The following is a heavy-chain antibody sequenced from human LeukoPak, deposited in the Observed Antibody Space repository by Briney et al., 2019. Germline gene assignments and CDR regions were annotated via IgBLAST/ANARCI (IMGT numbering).Heavy chain of an antibody. D-gene: IGHD2-15*01. J-gene: IGHJ2*01. V-gene: IGHV3-74*01. CDR3: ARGNRGSRFFDL. CDR2: INSDGSST. CDR1: GFSFSSYW. Sequence: HTGGSLRLSCAASGFSFSSYWMHWVRQVPGKGLVWVSRINSDGSSTTQADSVKGRFIISRDDANNTLYLQMNSLRDDDTAVYYCARGNRGSRFFDLWGRGTLVTVSS.